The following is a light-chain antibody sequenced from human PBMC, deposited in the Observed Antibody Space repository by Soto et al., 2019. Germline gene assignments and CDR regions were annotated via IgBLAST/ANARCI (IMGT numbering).Light chain of an antibody. V-gene: IGKV3-15*01. CDR2: GAS. CDR1: QSVSSN. J-gene: IGKJ1*01. CDR3: QQYNTWPA. Sequence: EIVMTQSPATLSVSPGERATLSCRASQSVSSNLAWYQQKPGQAPRLLIYGASTRATGIPARFSGSGSGTEFTLTISSLQSEDFAVYYGQQYNTWPAFGQGTKVEIK.